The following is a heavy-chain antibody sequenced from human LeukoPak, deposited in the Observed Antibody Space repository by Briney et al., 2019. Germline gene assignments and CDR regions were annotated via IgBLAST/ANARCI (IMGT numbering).Heavy chain of an antibody. CDR3: AKDLNYYYMDV. CDR2: IWYDGSNK. CDR1: GFTFSSYG. Sequence: GGSLRLSCAASGFTFSSYGMNWVRQAPGKGLEWVAVIWYDGSNKYYADSVKGRFTISRDNSKNTLYLQMNSLRAEDTAVYYCAKDLNYYYMDVWGKGTTVTVSS. V-gene: IGHV3-33*06. J-gene: IGHJ6*03.